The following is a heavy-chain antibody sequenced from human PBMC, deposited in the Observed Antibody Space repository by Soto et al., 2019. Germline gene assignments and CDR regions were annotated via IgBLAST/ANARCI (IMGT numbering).Heavy chain of an antibody. CDR3: ARGGYCSGGSCEYYYYGMDV. Sequence: ASVKVSCKASGYTFTSYGISWVRQAPGQGLEWMGWISAYNGNTNYAQKLQGRVTMTTDTSTSTAYMEPRSLRSDDTAVYYCARGGYCSGGSCEYYYYGMDVWGQGTTVTVSS. CDR1: GYTFTSYG. D-gene: IGHD2-15*01. J-gene: IGHJ6*02. V-gene: IGHV1-18*04. CDR2: ISAYNGNT.